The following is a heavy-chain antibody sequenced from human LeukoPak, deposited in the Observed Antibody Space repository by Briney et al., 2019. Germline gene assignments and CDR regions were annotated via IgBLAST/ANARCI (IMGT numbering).Heavy chain of an antibody. V-gene: IGHV4-4*02. CDR2: IYHSGST. CDR3: ASLRIAAAGLDY. CDR1: GGSISSSNW. D-gene: IGHD6-13*01. Sequence: MASETLSLTCAVSGGSISSSNWWSWVRQPPGKGLEWIGEIYHSGSTNYNPSLKSRVTISVDKSKNQFSLKLSSVTAADTAVYYCASLRIAAAGLDYWGQGTLVTVSS. J-gene: IGHJ4*02.